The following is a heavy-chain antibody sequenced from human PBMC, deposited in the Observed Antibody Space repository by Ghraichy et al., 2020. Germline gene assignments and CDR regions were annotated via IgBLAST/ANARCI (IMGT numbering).Heavy chain of an antibody. V-gene: IGHV3-23*01. CDR3: AKGDGLGPYYYYMDA. CDR1: AITFSTYA. J-gene: IGHJ6*03. CDR2: INSGGGST. Sequence: GGSLRLSCAASAITFSTYAMSWVRQAPGKGLEWVSSINSGGGSTYYADSVKGRFTISRDNSKNTLYLQMNSLRAEDSAVYYCAKGDGLGPYYYYMDAWGKGTTVTVSS. D-gene: IGHD3-10*01.